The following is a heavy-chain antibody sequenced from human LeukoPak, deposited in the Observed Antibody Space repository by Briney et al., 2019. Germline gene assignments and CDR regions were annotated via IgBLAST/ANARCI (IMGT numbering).Heavy chain of an antibody. CDR3: ARDPITMVRGVMWFDP. J-gene: IGHJ5*02. CDR1: GFTFSSYA. D-gene: IGHD3-10*01. V-gene: IGHV3-30-3*01. CDR2: ISYGGSNK. Sequence: GRSLRLSCAASGFTFSSYAMHWVRQAPGKGLEWVAVISYGGSNKYYADSVKGRFTISRDNSKNTLYLQMNSLRAEDTAVYYCARDPITMVRGVMWFDPWGQGTLVTVSS.